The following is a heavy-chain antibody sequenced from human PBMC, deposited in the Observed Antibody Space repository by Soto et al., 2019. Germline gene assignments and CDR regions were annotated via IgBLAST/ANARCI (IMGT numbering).Heavy chain of an antibody. J-gene: IGHJ6*02. Sequence: GGSLRLSCSGSGFTVSSFGMHWVRQAPWKGLEHVSTLSSNGIGTYYADSVKGRFTFSRDTSKNTLYLQMSSLRTEDTAVYYCVKDMGQAAVGIRYPYGLDVWGLGTTVTVSS. V-gene: IGHV3-64D*06. CDR1: GFTVSSFG. D-gene: IGHD6-13*01. CDR3: VKDMGQAAVGIRYPYGLDV. CDR2: LSSNGIGT.